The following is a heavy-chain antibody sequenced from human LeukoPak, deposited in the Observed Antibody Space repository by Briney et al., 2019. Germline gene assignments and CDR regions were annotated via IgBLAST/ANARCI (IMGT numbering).Heavy chain of an antibody. V-gene: IGHV3-73*01. D-gene: IGHD3-10*01. CDR1: GLTFSGSA. J-gene: IGHJ6*02. Sequence: GGSLKLSCAASGLTFSGSAMHWVRQASGKGLEWIGRIRNKANSYATPYAASVKGRFTISRDDSKNAAYLQMNSLKTEDTAVYNCTRNRPWFGEFYGMDVWGQGTTVTVSS. CDR2: IRNKANSYAT. CDR3: TRNRPWFGEFYGMDV.